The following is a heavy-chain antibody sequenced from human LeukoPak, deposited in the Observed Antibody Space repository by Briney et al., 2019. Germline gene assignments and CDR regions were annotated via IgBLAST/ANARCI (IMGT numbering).Heavy chain of an antibody. CDR3: ARHAPAYYYGSGSYKSWFDP. CDR1: GYSFTSYW. V-gene: IGHV5-51*01. Sequence: GESLKISCKGSGYSFTSYWIGWVRQMSGKGLEWMGIIYPGDSDTRYSPSFQGQVTISADKSISTAYLQWSSLKASDTAMYYCARHAPAYYYGSGSYKSWFDPWGQGTLVTVSS. J-gene: IGHJ5*02. CDR2: IYPGDSDT. D-gene: IGHD3-10*01.